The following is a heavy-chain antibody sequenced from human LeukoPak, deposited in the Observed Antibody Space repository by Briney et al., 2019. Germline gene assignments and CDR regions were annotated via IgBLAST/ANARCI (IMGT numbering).Heavy chain of an antibody. J-gene: IGHJ6*03. CDR1: GYSFTTYW. V-gene: IGHV5-51*01. CDR3: ARADYYYNYMDV. CDR2: IYPGDSDT. Sequence: GASLKISCKGSGYSFTTYWIGRVRPMPGKGLELMGIIYPGDSDTRYNPSFQGQVTISADKSMNTAYLQWSSLKASDTAMYYCARADYYYNYMDVWGKGTTVTVSS.